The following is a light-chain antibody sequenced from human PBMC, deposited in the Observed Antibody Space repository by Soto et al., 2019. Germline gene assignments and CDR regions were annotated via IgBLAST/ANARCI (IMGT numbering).Light chain of an antibody. V-gene: IGLV1-47*01. CDR1: SSNIGSNY. CDR3: AAWEDSLSGPV. J-gene: IGLJ7*01. CDR2: RNN. Sequence: QSVLTQPPSASGTPGQRVTISCSGSSSNIGSNYVYWYQQLPGTAPKLRIYRNNQRPSGVPDRFSGSKSGTSASLAISGLRSEDEADYYCAAWEDSLSGPVFGGGTQLTVL.